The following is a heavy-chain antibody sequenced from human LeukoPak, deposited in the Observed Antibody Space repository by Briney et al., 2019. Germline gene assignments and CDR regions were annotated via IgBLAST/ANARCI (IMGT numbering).Heavy chain of an antibody. CDR2: INHSGST. J-gene: IGHJ4*02. V-gene: IGHV4-34*01. Sequence: SETLSLTFAVYGGSFSGYYWSWIRQPPGKGLEWIGEINHSGSTNYDPSLKSRVTISVDTSKNQFSLKLSSVTAADTAVYYCARPYGSGSYYFDYWGQGTLVTVSS. CDR1: GGSFSGYY. D-gene: IGHD3-10*01. CDR3: ARPYGSGSYYFDY.